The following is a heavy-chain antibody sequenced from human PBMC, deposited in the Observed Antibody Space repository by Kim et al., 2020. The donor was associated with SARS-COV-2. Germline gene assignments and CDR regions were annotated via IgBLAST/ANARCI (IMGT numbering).Heavy chain of an antibody. CDR2: ISAYNGNT. CDR3: ARDMEYYDSSGLNWFDP. J-gene: IGHJ5*02. CDR1: GYTFTSYG. V-gene: IGHV1-18*04. Sequence: ASVKVSCKASGYTFTSYGISWVRQAPGQGLEWMGWISAYNGNTNYAQKLQGRVTMTTDTSTSTAYMELRSLRSDDTAVYYCARDMEYYDSSGLNWFDPWGQGTLVTVSS. D-gene: IGHD3-22*01.